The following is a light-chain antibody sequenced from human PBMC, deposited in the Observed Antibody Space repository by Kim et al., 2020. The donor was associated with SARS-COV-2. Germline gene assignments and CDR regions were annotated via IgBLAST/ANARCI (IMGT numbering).Light chain of an antibody. V-gene: IGLV3-19*01. CDR2: GKN. J-gene: IGLJ2*01. CDR1: SLRSYY. Sequence: SSELTQDPAVSVALGQTVRITCQGDSLRSYYATWXQQRPGQAPMLVIYGKNNRPSEIPDRFSGSSSGNTASLTITGAQVEDEADYYCGSRDTNHNVIFGG. CDR3: GSRDTNHNVI.